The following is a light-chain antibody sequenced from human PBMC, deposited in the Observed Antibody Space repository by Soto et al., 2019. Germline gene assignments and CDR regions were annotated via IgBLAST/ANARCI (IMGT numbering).Light chain of an antibody. CDR2: GAS. Sequence: EIVMTQSPATLSVSPGERATLSCRASQSVSSNLAWYQQKPGQAPRLLIYGASTRATGIPARFSGSGSGTEFTLTISSLQSEDFALYYCQQYNNWPPYTLGQGTKLELK. J-gene: IGKJ2*01. V-gene: IGKV3-15*01. CDR3: QQYNNWPPYT. CDR1: QSVSSN.